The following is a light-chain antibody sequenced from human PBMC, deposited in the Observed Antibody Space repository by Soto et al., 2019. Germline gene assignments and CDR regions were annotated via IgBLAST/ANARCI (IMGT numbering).Light chain of an antibody. Sequence: EIVMTQSPATLSVSPGERATLSCRASQSVSTNLAWYQQKPGQAPRLLIYRASIRATGIPVRFSGSGSGTEFTLTISSLQSEDFAIYYCQQYDNWPPWTFGRGTKVELK. J-gene: IGKJ1*01. CDR3: QQYDNWPPWT. CDR1: QSVSTN. CDR2: RAS. V-gene: IGKV3-15*01.